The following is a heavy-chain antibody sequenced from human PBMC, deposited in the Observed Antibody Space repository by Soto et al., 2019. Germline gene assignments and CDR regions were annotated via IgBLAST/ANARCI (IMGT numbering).Heavy chain of an antibody. Sequence: SGPTLVNPTQTLTLTCTLSGISLSTSGVGLGWIRQTPGKALEWLALVYWNDDKHYSPSLKSRLTIAKDTSKNQAILTMTNMDPVDTSTYYCAGGLATLPVFAFDIWGQGTVVTVSS. CDR3: AGGLATLPVFAFDI. D-gene: IGHD3-9*01. V-gene: IGHV2-5*01. J-gene: IGHJ3*02. CDR2: VYWNDDK. CDR1: GISLSTSGVG.